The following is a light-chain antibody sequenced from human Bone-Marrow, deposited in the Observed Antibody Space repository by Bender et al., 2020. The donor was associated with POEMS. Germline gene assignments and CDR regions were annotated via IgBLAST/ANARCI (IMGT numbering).Light chain of an antibody. CDR3: SSYAGDYFYVL. J-gene: IGLJ3*02. V-gene: IGLV2-8*01. CDR2: EVS. Sequence: QSALTQPASVSGSPGQSITISCTGTSSDVGGFNYVSWYQHHPGKAPKLLIYEVSERPSGVPDRFSGSKSGNTASLTVSGLQAEDEADYYCSSYAGDYFYVLFGGGTRVTVL. CDR1: SSDVGGFNY.